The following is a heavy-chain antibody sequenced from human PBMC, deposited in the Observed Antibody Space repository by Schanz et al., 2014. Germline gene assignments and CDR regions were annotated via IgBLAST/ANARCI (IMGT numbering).Heavy chain of an antibody. CDR1: GFTFSTYA. J-gene: IGHJ4*02. CDR3: ARDLISSGWYG. V-gene: IGHV3-23*01. D-gene: IGHD6-19*01. Sequence: EMQLLESGGGLAQPGGSLRLSCAASGFTFSTYAMSWVRQAPGKGPEWVSSLTGSGGGTYYADSVRGRFAISRDNGKKSLYLQMNSLRVEDTAVYYCARDLISSGWYGWGQGTLVTVSS. CDR2: LTGSGGGT.